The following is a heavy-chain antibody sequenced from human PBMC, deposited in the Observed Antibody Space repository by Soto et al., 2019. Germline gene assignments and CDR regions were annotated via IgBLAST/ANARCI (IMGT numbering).Heavy chain of an antibody. CDR2: ISYDGSNK. D-gene: IGHD2-15*01. CDR1: GFTFSSYA. V-gene: IGHV3-30-3*01. Sequence: QVQLVESGGGVVQPGRSLRLSCAASGFTFSSYAMHWVRQAPGKGLERVAVISYDGSNKYYADSVKGRFTISRDNFKNTLYLQMTSLRAEDTAVYYCAREPFEDIVVVVAAVVDIWGQGTMVTVSS. CDR3: AREPFEDIVVVVAAVVDI. J-gene: IGHJ3*02.